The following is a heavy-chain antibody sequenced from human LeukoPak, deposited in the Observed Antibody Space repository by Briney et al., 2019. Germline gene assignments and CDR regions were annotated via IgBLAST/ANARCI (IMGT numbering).Heavy chain of an antibody. J-gene: IGHJ5*02. V-gene: IGHV1-8*01. Sequence: ASVKVSWKASGYTFTSYDINWVRQATGQGLEWMGWMNPNSGNTGYAQKFQGRVTMTRNTSISTAYMELSSLRSEDTAVYYCARLHIAAAGRRSNWFDPWGQGTLVTVSS. CDR3: ARLHIAAAGRRSNWFDP. CDR2: MNPNSGNT. CDR1: GYTFTSYD. D-gene: IGHD6-13*01.